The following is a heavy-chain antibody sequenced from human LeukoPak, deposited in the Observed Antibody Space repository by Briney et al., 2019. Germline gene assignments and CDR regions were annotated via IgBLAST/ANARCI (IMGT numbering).Heavy chain of an antibody. J-gene: IGHJ4*02. D-gene: IGHD3-10*01. Sequence: ASVKVSCKASGYTFTGYYMHWVRQAPGQGLEWMGWINPNSGGTNYAQKFQGRVTMTRDTSISTAYMELSRLRSDDTAVYYCARSPLYYYGSGSYYRPRYYFDYWGQGTLVTVSS. CDR1: GYTFTGYY. CDR2: INPNSGGT. V-gene: IGHV1-2*02. CDR3: ARSPLYYYGSGSYYRPRYYFDY.